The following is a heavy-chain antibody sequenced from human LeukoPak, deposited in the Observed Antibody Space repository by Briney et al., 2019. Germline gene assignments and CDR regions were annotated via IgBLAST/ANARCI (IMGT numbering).Heavy chain of an antibody. CDR1: GGSISSGSDY. V-gene: IGHV4-61*02. CDR2: IYTSGST. D-gene: IGHD4-23*01. Sequence: SETLSLTCTVSGGSISSGSDYWSWIRQPAGKGLEWIGRIYTSGSTNYNPSLKSRVTISVDTSKNQFSLKLSSVTAADTAVYYCARGFVGGNDAFDIWGQGTRVTVSS. CDR3: ARGFVGGNDAFDI. J-gene: IGHJ3*02.